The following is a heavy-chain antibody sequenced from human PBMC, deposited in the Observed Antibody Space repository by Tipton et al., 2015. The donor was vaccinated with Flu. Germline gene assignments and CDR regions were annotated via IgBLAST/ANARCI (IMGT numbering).Heavy chain of an antibody. V-gene: IGHV4-38-2*02. CDR1: GDSIRNDYF. Sequence: TLSLTCTVSGDSIRNDYFWGWIRQPPGKGLEWIGNIHRSGNSYHNPPLRSRVTMSVDTSKNQFSLKLSSVTAADTAVYYCAREERHYHDSSGFFDYWGQGTLVTVSS. CDR3: AREERHYHDSSGFFDY. CDR2: IHRSGNS. J-gene: IGHJ4*02. D-gene: IGHD3-22*01.